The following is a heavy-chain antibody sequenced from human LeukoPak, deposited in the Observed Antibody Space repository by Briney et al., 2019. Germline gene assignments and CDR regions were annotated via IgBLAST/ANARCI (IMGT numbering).Heavy chain of an antibody. CDR3: ATSFSDSSGYYDY. J-gene: IGHJ4*02. Sequence: GASVKVSCKASGYNFTTYGIIWVRQAPGQGLEWMGWVSAFIRNTKYAHEVQGRVTMTTDTSTSTAYMELRSLRSDDTAVYYCATSFSDSSGYYDYWGQGTLVTVSS. CDR1: GYNFTTYG. CDR2: VSAFIRNT. D-gene: IGHD3-22*01. V-gene: IGHV1-18*01.